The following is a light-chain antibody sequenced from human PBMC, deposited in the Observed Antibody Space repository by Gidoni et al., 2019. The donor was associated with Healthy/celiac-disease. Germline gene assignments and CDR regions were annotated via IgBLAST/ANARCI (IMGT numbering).Light chain of an antibody. CDR2: DAS. CDR3: QQRSNWPT. J-gene: IGKJ5*01. V-gene: IGKV3-11*01. Sequence: EIVLTQSPATLSLSPGERATLSCTASQSVSRYLAWYQHKPGQAPRLLLYDASNRATGIPARFSGSGSATDFTLTISSLEPEDFAVYYCQQRSNWPTFGQGTRLEIK. CDR1: QSVSRY.